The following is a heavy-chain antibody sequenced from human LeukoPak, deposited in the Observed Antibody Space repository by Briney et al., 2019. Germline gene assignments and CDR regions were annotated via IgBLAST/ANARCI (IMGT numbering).Heavy chain of an antibody. V-gene: IGHV3-23*01. CDR3: AKDRGSSWSDAFDV. Sequence: PGGSLRLSCVASGFSFSSYAMTWVRQAPGKGLEWVSSITNSGAGTYYADSVKEGRFTISRDNSKNTLYLQMNTLRAEDTAVYYCAKDRGSSWSDAFDVWGQGTMVTVSS. J-gene: IGHJ3*01. CDR2: ITNSGAGT. CDR1: GFSFSSYA. D-gene: IGHD6-13*01.